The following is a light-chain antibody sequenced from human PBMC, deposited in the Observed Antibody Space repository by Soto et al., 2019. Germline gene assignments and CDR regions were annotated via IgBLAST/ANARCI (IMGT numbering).Light chain of an antibody. CDR3: QSGDSRGTYV. CDR1: ALPDQY. J-gene: IGLJ1*01. V-gene: IGLV3-25*02. CDR2: KDN. Sequence: SYELTQPPSVSVSPGQTARITCSGDALPDQYAYWYQQKPGQAPVLVIYKDNERPSGIPERFSGSSSGTRVTLIISGVQAEDEADYYCQSGDSRGTYVFGTGTKVTVL.